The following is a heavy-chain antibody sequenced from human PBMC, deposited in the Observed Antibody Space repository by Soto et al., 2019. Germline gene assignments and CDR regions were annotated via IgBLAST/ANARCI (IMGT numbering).Heavy chain of an antibody. CDR1: GNTFSSYG. Sequence: QVQLVESGGGGVQPGRSLRLSCAASGNTFSSYGMHWVRQAPGKGLEWVAVISYDGSNKYYVDSVKGRFTISRDNSKNTLYLQMNSLRPEDTAVYYCAKDLGFRYYGREGAFDVWGQGTMVTVSS. J-gene: IGHJ3*01. V-gene: IGHV3-30*18. D-gene: IGHD3-10*01. CDR2: ISYDGSNK. CDR3: AKDLGFRYYGREGAFDV.